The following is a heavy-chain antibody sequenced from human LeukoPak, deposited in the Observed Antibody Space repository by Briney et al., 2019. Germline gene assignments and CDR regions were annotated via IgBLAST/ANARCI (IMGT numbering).Heavy chain of an antibody. V-gene: IGHV3-33*01. Sequence: PGGSLRLSCAASGFTFSSYGMHWVRQAPGKGLEWVAIIWYDGSRKYYADSVEGGFTISRDNSKNTLYLQMNSLRAEDTAVYFCAREAVSYFYFDYWGQGTLVTVSS. CDR1: GFTFSSYG. J-gene: IGHJ4*02. D-gene: IGHD3-10*01. CDR3: AREAVSYFYFDY. CDR2: IWYDGSRK.